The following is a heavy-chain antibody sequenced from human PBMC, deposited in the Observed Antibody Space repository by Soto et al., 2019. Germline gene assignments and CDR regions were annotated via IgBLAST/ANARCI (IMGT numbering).Heavy chain of an antibody. D-gene: IGHD5-18*01. CDR3: ARESPTTYVDTALDY. V-gene: IGHV4-30-4*01. Sequence: PSETLSLTCTVSGGSISSGDYYWSWIRQPPGKGLEWIGYIYYSGSTYYNPSLKSRVTISVDTSKNQFSLKLSSVTAADTAVYYCARESPTTYVDTALDYWGQGTLVTVSS. J-gene: IGHJ4*02. CDR2: IYYSGST. CDR1: GGSISSGDYY.